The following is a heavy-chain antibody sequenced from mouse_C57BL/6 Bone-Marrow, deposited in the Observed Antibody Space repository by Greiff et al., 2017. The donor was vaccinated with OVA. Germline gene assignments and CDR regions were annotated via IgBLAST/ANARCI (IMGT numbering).Heavy chain of an antibody. Sequence: VQLQQSGPELVKPGASVKISCKASGYTFTDYYMNWVKQSHGKSLEWIGDINPNNGGTSYNQKFKGKATLTVDKSSSTAYMELRSLSSEDSAVYYCARRGPFYAMYDWGQGTSVT. CDR1: GYTFTDYY. J-gene: IGHJ4*01. CDR2: INPNNGGT. V-gene: IGHV1-26*01. CDR3: ARRGPFYAMYD.